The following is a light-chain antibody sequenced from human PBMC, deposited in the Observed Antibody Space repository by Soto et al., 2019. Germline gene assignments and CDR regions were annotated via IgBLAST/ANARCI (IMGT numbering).Light chain of an antibody. CDR2: EVS. CDR3: SSYAGSNSEV. J-gene: IGLJ2*01. V-gene: IGLV2-8*01. CDR1: SSDVGGYNY. Sequence: QSALTQPPSASGSPGQSVIISCTGTSSDVGGYNYVSWYQQHPGKAPKLMIYEVSKRPSGVPDRFSGSKSGNTASLTVSGLQAEDEADYYCSSYAGSNSEVFGGGTKVTVL.